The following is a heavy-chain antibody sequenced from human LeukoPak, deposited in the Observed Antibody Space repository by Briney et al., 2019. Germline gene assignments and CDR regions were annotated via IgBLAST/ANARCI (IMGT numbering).Heavy chain of an antibody. CDR1: EFTFNDYW. Sequence: GGSLRLSCVASEFTFNDYWMGWVRQAPGKGLEWVSAISGSGGSTYYADSVKGRFTISRDNSKNTLYLQMNSLRAEDTAVYYCAKEPMTAELDYWGQGTLVTVSS. V-gene: IGHV3-23*01. CDR2: ISGSGGST. CDR3: AKEPMTAELDY. J-gene: IGHJ4*02. D-gene: IGHD1-7*01.